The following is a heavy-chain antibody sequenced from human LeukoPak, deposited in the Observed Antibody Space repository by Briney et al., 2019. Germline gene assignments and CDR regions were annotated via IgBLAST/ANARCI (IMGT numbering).Heavy chain of an antibody. CDR1: GFTFSSCG. J-gene: IGHJ2*01. D-gene: IGHD4-23*01. CDR2: ISSSSSYI. Sequence: GGSLRLSCAASGFTFSSCGMSWVRQAPGKGLEWVSSISSSSSYIYHADSVKGRFTISRDNTKNSLYLQMNSLRAEDTAVYYCARLSYGGNSRFWYFDFWGRGTLVTVSS. V-gene: IGHV3-21*01. CDR3: ARLSYGGNSRFWYFDF.